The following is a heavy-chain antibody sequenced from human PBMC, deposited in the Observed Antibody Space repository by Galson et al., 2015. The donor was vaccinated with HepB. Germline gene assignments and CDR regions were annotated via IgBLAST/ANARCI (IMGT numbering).Heavy chain of an antibody. CDR2: IYWNEDK. J-gene: IGHJ4*02. Sequence: PALVKPTQTLTLTCSFSVFSLTTAVGVGWIRQPPGKALEWLALIYWNEDKRYSPSLKNRLPITKDTSKNQVVLTLTNMDPVDTATYFCSHSQGADFDYWGQGTLVTVSS. D-gene: IGHD1-26*01. V-gene: IGHV2-5*01. CDR1: VFSLTTAVG. CDR3: SHSQGADFDY.